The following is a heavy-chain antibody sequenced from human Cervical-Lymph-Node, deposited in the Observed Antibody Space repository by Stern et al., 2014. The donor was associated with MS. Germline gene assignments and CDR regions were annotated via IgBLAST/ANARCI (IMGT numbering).Heavy chain of an antibody. Sequence: QVQLLQPGAEVKKPGASVKVSCKASGYTFTSYGISWVRQAPGQGLEWMGWISGYNSNTKYAQKRQDRVTMTTGTATTTAYMELRSLRSDDTAVYYCARDGVGNDDALDIWGRGTMVTVSS. V-gene: IGHV1-18*01. CDR2: ISGYNSNT. J-gene: IGHJ3*02. CDR3: ARDGVGNDDALDI. CDR1: GYTFTSYG. D-gene: IGHD1-26*01.